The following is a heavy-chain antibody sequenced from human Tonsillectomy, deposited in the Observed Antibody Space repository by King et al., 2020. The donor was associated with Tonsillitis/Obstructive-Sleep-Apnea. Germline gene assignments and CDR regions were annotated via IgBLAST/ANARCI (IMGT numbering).Heavy chain of an antibody. CDR2: ISYDGTNS. CDR1: GFRFSSYV. CDR3: ARDPSGTIAAASPAS. D-gene: IGHD1-7*01. V-gene: IGHV3-30*01. J-gene: IGHJ5*02. Sequence: HVQLVESGGGVVQPGRSLRLSCAASGFRFSSYVVHWVRQAPGKGLEWVALISYDGTNSYYADSVKGRFTISRDNSKSTLYLQMNSLRVDDTAVYYCARDPSGTIAAASPASWGQGPLVPVSS.